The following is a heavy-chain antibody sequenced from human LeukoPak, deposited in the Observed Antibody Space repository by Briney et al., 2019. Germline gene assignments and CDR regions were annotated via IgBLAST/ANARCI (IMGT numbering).Heavy chain of an antibody. J-gene: IGHJ3*02. Sequence: GASVKVSCKASGGTFSSYAISWVRQAPGQGLEWMGGIIPIFGTANYAQKFQGRVTITADESTSTAYMELSNLRSEDTAVYYCARGTIDYYGSGSYYSAFDIWGQGTMVTVSS. D-gene: IGHD3-10*01. V-gene: IGHV1-69*13. CDR1: GGTFSSYA. CDR2: IIPIFGTA. CDR3: ARGTIDYYGSGSYYSAFDI.